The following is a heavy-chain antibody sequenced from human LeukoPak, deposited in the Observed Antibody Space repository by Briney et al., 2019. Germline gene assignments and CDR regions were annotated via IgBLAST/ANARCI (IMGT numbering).Heavy chain of an antibody. Sequence: KPSVTLSLTCTVSGGSISSSTYYWAWIRQSPGKGLEWIGSITYSGSTYYNPSLESRVTISVDTSKNQFSLRLISVTAVDTAVYYCARQGVGATDCWGQGTLVTVSS. CDR1: GGSISSSTYY. CDR3: ARQGVGATDC. J-gene: IGHJ4*02. D-gene: IGHD1-26*01. CDR2: ITYSGST. V-gene: IGHV4-39*01.